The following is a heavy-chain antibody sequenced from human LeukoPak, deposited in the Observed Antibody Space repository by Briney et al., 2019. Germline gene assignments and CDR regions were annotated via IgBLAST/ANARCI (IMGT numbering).Heavy chain of an antibody. J-gene: IGHJ4*02. CDR2: ISSSGSTI. V-gene: IGHV3-48*03. CDR1: GFTFSSYE. CDR3: AAGMVRGVIGDY. Sequence: PGGSLRLSCAASGFTFSSYEMNWVRQAPGKGLEWVSYISSSGSTIYYADSVKGRFTISRDNSKNTLYLQMNSLRAEDTAVYYCAAGMVRGVIGDYWGQGTLVTVSS. D-gene: IGHD3-10*01.